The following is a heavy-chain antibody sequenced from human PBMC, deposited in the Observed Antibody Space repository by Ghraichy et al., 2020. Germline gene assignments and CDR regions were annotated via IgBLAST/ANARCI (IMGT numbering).Heavy chain of an antibody. D-gene: IGHD1-26*01. J-gene: IGHJ4*02. CDR1: GFTFSSYA. CDR2: TSYDGSKT. Sequence: GGSLRLSCAASGFTFSSYAMHWVRQAPGKGLDWVALTSYDGSKTFYADSVRGRFTISRDNSMHTLYLQMNTLRPEDTAVYYCATSPYSGSLHRDYWGQGTLVTVSS. CDR3: ATSPYSGSLHRDY. V-gene: IGHV3-30-3*01.